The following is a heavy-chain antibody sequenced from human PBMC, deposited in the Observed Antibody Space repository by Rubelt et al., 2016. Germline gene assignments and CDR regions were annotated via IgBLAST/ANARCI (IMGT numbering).Heavy chain of an antibody. Sequence: QLVESGGGLVQPGTSLRLSCAASGFTFGSYGIHWVRQTPDKGLEWVANLKQDGSEVYYVESVRGRFTSSRDNAKNSLYLQMNSLRVEDTGVYYCTRDELWSQGTTVTVSS. CDR2: LKQDGSEV. J-gene: IGHJ6*02. D-gene: IGHD5-24*01. CDR1: GFTFGSYG. CDR3: TRDEL. V-gene: IGHV3-7*01.